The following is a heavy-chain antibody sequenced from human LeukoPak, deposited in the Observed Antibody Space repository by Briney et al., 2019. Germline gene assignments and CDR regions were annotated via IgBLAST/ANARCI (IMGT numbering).Heavy chain of an antibody. CDR2: MNPNSGNT. V-gene: IGHV1-8*01. J-gene: IGHJ5*02. D-gene: IGHD2-2*01. CDR3: ARGGYCSSTSCSFHNWFDP. CDR1: GYTFTSYD. Sequence: GASVKVSCKASGYTFTSYDINWVRQATGQGLEWMGWMNPNSGNTGYAQKFQGRVTMTRNTSISTAYMELSSLRSEDTAVYYCARGGYCSSTSCSFHNWFDPWGQGTLATVSS.